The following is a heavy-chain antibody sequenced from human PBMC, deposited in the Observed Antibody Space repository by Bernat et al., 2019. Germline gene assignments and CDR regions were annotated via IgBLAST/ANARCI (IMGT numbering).Heavy chain of an antibody. V-gene: IGHV4-59*01. D-gene: IGHD6-19*01. Sequence: QAQLQESGPGLVKPSETLSLTCIVSGASTRSNYWSWIRQPPGKGLGWIGYFDYTGSTNYNPSLKNRVTISGDTSRNQFSLKLYSVTAADTAVYYCAREISSAYYHFDYWGQGILVTVSS. CDR1: GASTRSNY. CDR2: FDYTGST. J-gene: IGHJ4*02. CDR3: AREISSAYYHFDY.